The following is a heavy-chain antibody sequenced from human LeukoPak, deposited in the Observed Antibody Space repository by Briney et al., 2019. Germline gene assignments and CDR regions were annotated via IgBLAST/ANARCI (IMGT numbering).Heavy chain of an antibody. CDR2: IYYSGST. Sequence: SETLSLTCTVSGGSISTYYWSWIRQPPGKGLEWIGYIYYSGSTNYNPPLKSRVTMSVDTSKNQFSLKLTSVTAADTAVYYCARTSASGATYFDYWGQGTLVTVSS. V-gene: IGHV4-59*12. CDR1: GGSISTYY. J-gene: IGHJ4*02. D-gene: IGHD1-26*01. CDR3: ARTSASGATYFDY.